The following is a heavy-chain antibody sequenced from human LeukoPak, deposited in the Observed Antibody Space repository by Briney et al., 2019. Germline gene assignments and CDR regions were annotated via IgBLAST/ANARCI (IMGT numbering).Heavy chain of an antibody. J-gene: IGHJ4*02. CDR3: ATDVDIGPVR. D-gene: IGHD5-12*01. CDR2: INPNSGGT. V-gene: IGHV1-2*02. Sequence: ASVKVSCKASGYTFTGYYMHWVRQAPGQGLEWMGWINPNSGGTIYAQKFQGRVTMTEDTSTDTAYMELSSLRSEDTAVYYCATDVDIGPVRWGQGTLVTVSS. CDR1: GYTFTGYY.